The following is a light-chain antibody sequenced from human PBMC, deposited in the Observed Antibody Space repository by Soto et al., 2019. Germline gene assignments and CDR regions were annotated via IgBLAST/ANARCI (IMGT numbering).Light chain of an antibody. J-gene: IGLJ1*01. CDR2: NVN. V-gene: IGLV2-11*01. CDR3: CSYTSSATFYV. Sequence: QSVLIQPPSVSGSPGQSVTISCTGTSSDVGSYDYVSWYQQHPGTVPKPMIYNVNTQPSGVPDRFSGSKSGNTASMTISGLQAEDEADYYCCSYTSSATFYVFGTG. CDR1: SSDVGSYDY.